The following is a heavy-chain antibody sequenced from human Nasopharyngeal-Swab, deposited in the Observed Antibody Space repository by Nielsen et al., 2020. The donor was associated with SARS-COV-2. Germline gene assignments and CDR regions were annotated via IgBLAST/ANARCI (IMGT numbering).Heavy chain of an antibody. J-gene: IGHJ6*02. V-gene: IGHV3-30*04. Sequence: WIRQPPGKGLEWVTVMSYDGRNKYYADSVRGRFTISRDNSKNTLYLEMNSLGPEDTAVYYCARDHTLTSGMDVWGQGTTVTVSS. CDR2: MSYDGRNK. CDR3: ARDHTLTSGMDV.